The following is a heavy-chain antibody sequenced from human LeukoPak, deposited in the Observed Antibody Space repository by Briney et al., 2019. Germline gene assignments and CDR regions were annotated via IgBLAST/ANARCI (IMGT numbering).Heavy chain of an antibody. D-gene: IGHD2-15*01. Sequence: ASVTVSCKASGYTFTSYGISWVRQAPGQGLEWMGWISAYNGNTNYAQKLQGKVTMTTDTSTSTAYMELRSLRSDDTAVYYCASGINTCSGGSCYSDYYYGMDVWGQGTTVTVSS. CDR2: ISAYNGNT. V-gene: IGHV1-18*01. CDR1: GYTFTSYG. J-gene: IGHJ6*02. CDR3: ASGINTCSGGSCYSDYYYGMDV.